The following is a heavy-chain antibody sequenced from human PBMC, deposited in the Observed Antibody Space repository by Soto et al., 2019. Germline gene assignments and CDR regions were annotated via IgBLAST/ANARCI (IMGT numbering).Heavy chain of an antibody. CDR2: IYPGDSDT. Sequence: PGESLKISCKGSGYSFTSYWIGWVRQMPGKGLEWMGIIYPGDSDTRYSPSFQGQVTISADRSTSTAYLQWSSLKASDTAMYYCARHLTLHYYYYYMDVWGKGTTVTVS. V-gene: IGHV5-51*01. CDR1: GYSFTSYW. J-gene: IGHJ6*03. CDR3: ARHLTLHYYYYYMDV.